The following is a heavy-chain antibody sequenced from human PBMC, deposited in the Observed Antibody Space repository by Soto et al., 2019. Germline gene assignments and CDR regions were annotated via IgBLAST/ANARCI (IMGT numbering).Heavy chain of an antibody. CDR2: IRSKAYGGTT. CDR1: GFTFGDYA. CDR3: TREALWFGELQTYYYYYMDV. D-gene: IGHD3-10*01. Sequence: GGSLRLSCTASGFTFGDYAMSWFRQAPGKGLEWVGFIRSKAYGGTTEYAASVKGRFTISRDDSKSIAYLQMNSLKTEDTAVYYCTREALWFGELQTYYYYYMDVWGKGTTVTVSS. J-gene: IGHJ6*03. V-gene: IGHV3-49*03.